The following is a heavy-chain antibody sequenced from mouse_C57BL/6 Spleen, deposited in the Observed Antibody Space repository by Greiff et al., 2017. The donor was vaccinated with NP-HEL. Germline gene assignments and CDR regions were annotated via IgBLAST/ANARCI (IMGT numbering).Heavy chain of an antibody. Sequence: VKLQESGAELVKPGASVKISCKASGYAFSSYWMNWVKQRPGKGLEWIGQIYPGDGDTNYNGKFKGKATLTADKSSSTAYMQLSSLTSEDSAVYFCAREELRHFDYWGQGTTLTVSS. CDR3: AREELRHFDY. CDR1: GYAFSSYW. CDR2: IYPGDGDT. V-gene: IGHV1-80*01. D-gene: IGHD3-2*02. J-gene: IGHJ2*01.